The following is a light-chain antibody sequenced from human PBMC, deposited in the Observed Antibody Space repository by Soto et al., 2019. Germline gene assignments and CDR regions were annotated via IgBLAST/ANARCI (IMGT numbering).Light chain of an antibody. J-gene: IGLJ1*01. CDR2: EVS. CDR3: SSYTSSSPYV. CDR1: SSDVGGYNY. V-gene: IGLV2-14*01. Sequence: QSALTQPASVSGSPVQSITISCTGTSSDVGGYNYVSWYQQHPGKAPKLMIYEVSNRPSGVSNRFSGSKSGNTASLTISGLQAEDEADYYCSSYTSSSPYVFGTGTQVTVL.